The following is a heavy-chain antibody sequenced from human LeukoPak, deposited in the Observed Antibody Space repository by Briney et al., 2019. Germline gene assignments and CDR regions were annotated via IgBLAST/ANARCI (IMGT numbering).Heavy chain of an antibody. Sequence: PGGSLRLSCAASGFTFSSYSMNWVRQAPGKGLEWVSSISSSSSYIYYADSVKGRFTISRDNAKNSLYLRMNSLRAEDMAVYYCARVWYSGSYPVDYWGQGTLVTVSS. V-gene: IGHV3-21*04. D-gene: IGHD1-26*01. CDR2: ISSSSSYI. CDR1: GFTFSSYS. CDR3: ARVWYSGSYPVDY. J-gene: IGHJ4*02.